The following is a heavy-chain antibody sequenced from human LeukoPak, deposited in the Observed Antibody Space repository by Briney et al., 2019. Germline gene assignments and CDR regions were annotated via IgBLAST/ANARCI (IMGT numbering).Heavy chain of an antibody. CDR1: GGTFSSYA. CDR3: ARDPEGYSGSYWAGVSDPFDI. D-gene: IGHD1-26*01. V-gene: IGHV1-69*04. J-gene: IGHJ3*02. CDR2: IIPILGIA. Sequence: VASVKVSCKASGGTFSSYAISWVRQAPGQGLEWMGRIIPILGIANYAQKFQGRVTITADKSTSTAYMELSSLRSEDTAVYYCARDPEGYSGSYWAGVSDPFDIWGQGTMVTVSS.